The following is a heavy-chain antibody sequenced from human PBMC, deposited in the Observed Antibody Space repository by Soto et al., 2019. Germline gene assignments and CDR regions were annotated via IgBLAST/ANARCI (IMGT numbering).Heavy chain of an antibody. CDR2: IEYNAKNR. CDR3: AREGDDYCSGTRCFHYYGLDV. Sequence: QVQLVESVGGVVQPGTSLRLSCTASGFTFNSYGIHWVRQAPGKGLEWLALIEYNAKNRFYADSVKGRFSISRDNSRNTVYLQVNGLRAEDTALYYCAREGDDYCSGTRCFHYYGLDVWGQGTTVIVSS. D-gene: IGHD2-15*01. J-gene: IGHJ6*02. V-gene: IGHV3-33*05. CDR1: GFTFNSYG.